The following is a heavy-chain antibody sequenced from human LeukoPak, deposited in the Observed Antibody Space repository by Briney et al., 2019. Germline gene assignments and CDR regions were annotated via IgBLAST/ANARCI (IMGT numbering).Heavy chain of an antibody. CDR2: INFSGTT. CDR1: SGSIRSYY. D-gene: IGHD3-10*01. CDR3: ARGSGAPYYGMDV. V-gene: IGHV4-59*01. J-gene: IGHJ6*02. Sequence: PSETLSLTCTVPSGSIRSYYWSWIRQPPGEGLEWIGYINFSGTTNYNPSLKSRVTISADTSKDQFSLKLTSVTAADTAVYYCARGSGAPYYGMDVWGQGTTVTVSS.